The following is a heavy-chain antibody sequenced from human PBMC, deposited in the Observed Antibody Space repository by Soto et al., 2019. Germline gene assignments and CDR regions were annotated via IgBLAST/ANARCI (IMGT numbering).Heavy chain of an antibody. CDR3: ARDIERVAGDFDY. CDR2: ISSSSSYI. Sequence: GGSLGLSCAASGVTFSSYSMNWVRQAPGKGLEWVSSISSSSSYIYYADSVKGRFTISRDNAKNSLYLQMNSLRAEDTAVYYCARDIERVAGDFDYWGQGTLVTVSS. V-gene: IGHV3-21*01. J-gene: IGHJ4*02. D-gene: IGHD6-19*01. CDR1: GVTFSSYS.